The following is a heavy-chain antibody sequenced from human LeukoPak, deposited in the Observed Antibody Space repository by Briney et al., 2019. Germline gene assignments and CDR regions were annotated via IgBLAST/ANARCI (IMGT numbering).Heavy chain of an antibody. CDR2: IYYSGST. J-gene: IGHJ4*02. D-gene: IGHD3-9*01. CDR3: ARLDAIKTASFDY. Sequence: PSETLSLTCTVSGGYISSYYWSWIRQPPGKGLEWIGYIYYSGSTYYNPSLKSRVTISVDTSKNQFSLKLSSVTAADTAVYYCARLDAIKTASFDYWGQGTLVTVSS. V-gene: IGHV4-59*04. CDR1: GGYISSYY.